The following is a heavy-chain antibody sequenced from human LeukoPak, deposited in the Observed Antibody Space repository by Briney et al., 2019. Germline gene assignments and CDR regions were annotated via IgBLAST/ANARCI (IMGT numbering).Heavy chain of an antibody. V-gene: IGHV4-30-2*01. D-gene: IGHD6-19*01. CDR2: IYHSGST. CDR3: AREGEAGIDAFDI. CDR1: GGSISSGGYS. Sequence: SETLSLTCAVSGGSISSGGYSWSWIRQPPGKGLEWIGYIYHSGSTYYNPSLKSRVTISVDRSKNQFSLKLSSVTAAGTAVYYCAREGEAGIDAFDIWGQGTMVTVSS. J-gene: IGHJ3*02.